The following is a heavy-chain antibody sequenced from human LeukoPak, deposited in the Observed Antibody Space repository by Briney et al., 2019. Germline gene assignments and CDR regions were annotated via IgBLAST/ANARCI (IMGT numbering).Heavy chain of an antibody. D-gene: IGHD2-8*02. V-gene: IGHV4-59*12. J-gene: IGHJ4*02. CDR2: IYYSGNT. CDR3: AREESGGYFDY. Sequence: SETLSLTCTVSGGSISSYYWSWIRQPPGKGLEWIGYIYYSGNTNYNPSLKSRVTISVDTSKNQFSLKLTSVTAADTAVYYCAREESGGYFDYWGQGTLVSVSS. CDR1: GGSISSYY.